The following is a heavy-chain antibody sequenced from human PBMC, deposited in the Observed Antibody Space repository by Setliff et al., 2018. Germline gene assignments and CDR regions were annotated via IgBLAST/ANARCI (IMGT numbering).Heavy chain of an antibody. J-gene: IGHJ3*02. Sequence: GESLKISCKGSGYSSTSYWIGWVRQMPGKGLEWMGIIYPGDSDTRYSPSFQGQVTISADKSISTAYLQWSSLKASDTAMYYCARLRIALWRDDAFDIWGQGTMVTVS. CDR2: IYPGDSDT. CDR3: ARLRIALWRDDAFDI. D-gene: IGHD6-13*01. V-gene: IGHV5-51*01. CDR1: GYSSTSYW.